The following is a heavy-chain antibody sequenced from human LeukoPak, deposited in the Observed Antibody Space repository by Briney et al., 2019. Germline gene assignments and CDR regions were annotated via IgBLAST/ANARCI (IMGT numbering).Heavy chain of an antibody. V-gene: IGHV1-2*02. CDR3: ARGTARTTVTMVWYFDL. J-gene: IGHJ2*01. D-gene: IGHD4-11*01. CDR2: INPNSGGT. Sequence: ASVKVSCKASGYTFTGYYMHWVRQAPGQGLERMGWINPNSGGTNYAQKFQGRVTMTRDTSISTAYMELSRLRSDDTAVYYCARGTARTTVTMVWYFDLWGRGTLVTVSS. CDR1: GYTFTGYY.